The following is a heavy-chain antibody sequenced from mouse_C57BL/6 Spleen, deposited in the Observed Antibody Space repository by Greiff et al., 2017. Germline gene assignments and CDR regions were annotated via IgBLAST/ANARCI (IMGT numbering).Heavy chain of an antibody. CDR2: INYDGSTT. D-gene: IGHD1-1*02. Sequence: EVQVVASEGGLVQPGSSMKLSCTASGFTFSDYYMAWVRQVPEKGLEWVANINYDGSTTNYLHSLQSRFTFSRDNATNIIYLQMSSLKSEETATYYCARYLSGGGGYFDVWGTGTTVTVSA. CDR1: GFTFSDYY. J-gene: IGHJ1*03. V-gene: IGHV5-16*01. CDR3: ARYLSGGGGYFDV.